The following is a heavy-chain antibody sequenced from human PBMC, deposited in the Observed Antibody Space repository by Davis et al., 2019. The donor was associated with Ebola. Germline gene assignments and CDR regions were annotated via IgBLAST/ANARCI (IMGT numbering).Heavy chain of an antibody. V-gene: IGHV3-48*02. J-gene: IGHJ5*02. CDR2: ISDSSTTI. CDR3: ARGGS. Sequence: GESLKISCAASGFTFSAYSMNWVRQAPGKGLEWVSYISDSSTTIYYADSVKGRFTISRDNAKNSLYLQMNSLRDEDTAVYYCARGGSWGQGTLVTVSS. CDR1: GFTFSAYS.